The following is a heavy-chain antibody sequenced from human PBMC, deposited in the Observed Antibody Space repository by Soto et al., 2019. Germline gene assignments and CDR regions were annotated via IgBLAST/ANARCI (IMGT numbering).Heavy chain of an antibody. CDR2: IIPIFGTA. D-gene: IGHD2-2*01. CDR1: GGTFSSYA. J-gene: IGHJ6*02. V-gene: IGHV1-69*06. CDR3: ARYAGPSRGADYYYYYGMDV. Sequence: QVQLVQSGAEVKKPGSSVKVSCKASGGTFSSYAISWVRQAPGQGLEWMGGIIPIFGTANYAQKFQGRVTITADNSTSTAYMALSSLRSEGTAVYYCARYAGPSRGADYYYYYGMDVWGHGTTVTVSS.